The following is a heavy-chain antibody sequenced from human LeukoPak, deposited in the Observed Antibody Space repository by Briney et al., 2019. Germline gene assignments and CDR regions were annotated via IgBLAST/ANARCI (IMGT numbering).Heavy chain of an antibody. V-gene: IGHV3-21*05. J-gene: IGHJ4*01. D-gene: IGHD4-17*01. CDR1: GFTFSSYS. CDR3: STEPRSLRY. Sequence: GGSLRLSCAASGFTFSSYSMNWVRQAPGKGLESLAYISGSGSDIYYADSVKGRFTISRDNAKNSLYLQLNSLRPEDTALYYCSTEPRSLRYWGHGTLVTVSS. CDR2: ISGSGSDI.